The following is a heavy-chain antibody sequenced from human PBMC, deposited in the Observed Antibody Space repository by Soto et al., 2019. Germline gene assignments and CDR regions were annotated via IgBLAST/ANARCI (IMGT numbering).Heavy chain of an antibody. Sequence: EVHLLESGGGLVQSGGSLRLSCAASGFTFSNYAISWVRQAPGKGPEWVSAITGSGSGTYYTDSVKGRFTISRDNSNDALYLQMNSLRAEDTAVYYCATRIASGAKGSFKYWGQGTLVTVSS. CDR2: ITGSGSGT. CDR1: GFTFSNYA. CDR3: ATRIASGAKGSFKY. V-gene: IGHV3-23*01. D-gene: IGHD3-10*01. J-gene: IGHJ4*02.